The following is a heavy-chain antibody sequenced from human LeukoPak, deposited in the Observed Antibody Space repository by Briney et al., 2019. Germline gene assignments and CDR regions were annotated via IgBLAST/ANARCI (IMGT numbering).Heavy chain of an antibody. V-gene: IGHV3-48*02. CDR1: GFTFNRDN. D-gene: IGHD6-19*01. CDR2: ISSTSITM. J-gene: IGHJ4*02. Sequence: GGSLRLSCAASGFTFNRDNMNWVRQAPGEGLEWVSYISSTSITMYYADSVKGRFTISIDNAKNSLNLQLCSLRDGDTAVYYCARETILAVAGDFWGEGPRVAVSS. CDR3: ARETILAVAGDF.